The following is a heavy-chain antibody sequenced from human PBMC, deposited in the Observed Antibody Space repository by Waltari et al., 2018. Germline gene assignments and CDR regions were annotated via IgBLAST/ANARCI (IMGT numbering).Heavy chain of an antibody. CDR2: VSGNGATT. D-gene: IGHD3-22*01. CDR3: AKDFDTSGYFPLGS. Sequence: EVQLVDSGGDLVHPGGSLRLSCAASGFRFRNYAMTWVRQAPGKGLEWVSSVSGNGATTYYADSVRGRFTISRDNSDNTLYLQMDRLRADDTAVYYCAKDFDTSGYFPLGSWGQGTLVTVSS. V-gene: IGHV3-23*04. J-gene: IGHJ5*02. CDR1: GFRFRNYA.